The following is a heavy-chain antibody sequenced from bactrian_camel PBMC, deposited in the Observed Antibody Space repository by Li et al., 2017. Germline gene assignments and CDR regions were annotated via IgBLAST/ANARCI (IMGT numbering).Heavy chain of an antibody. Sequence: VQLVESGGGSVQAGGSLRLSCTPSGSTFETTDMGWYRQAPGHECELVATISRGAGTVYDASVKGRFTISRDNAKNTVYLQMNSLKSEDTALYYCAAGYAVDSQRGQGTQVTVS. CDR1: GSTFETTD. CDR3: AAGYAVDSQ. D-gene: IGHD3*01. CDR2: ISRGAGT. J-gene: IGHJ4*01. V-gene: IGHV3S53*01.